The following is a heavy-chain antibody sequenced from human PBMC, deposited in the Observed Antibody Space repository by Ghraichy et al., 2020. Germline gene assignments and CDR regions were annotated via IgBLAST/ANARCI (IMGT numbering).Heavy chain of an antibody. CDR1: GFTFSSYA. CDR3: VKDKADTAMVDYYFDY. CDR2: ISGSGGST. D-gene: IGHD5-18*01. J-gene: IGHJ4*02. V-gene: IGHV3-23*01. Sequence: GGSLRLSCAASGFTFSSYAMSWVRQAPGKGLEWVSAISGSGGSTYYADSVKGRFTISRDNSKNTLYLQMNSLRAEDTAVYYCVKDKADTAMVDYYFDYWGQGTLVTVSS.